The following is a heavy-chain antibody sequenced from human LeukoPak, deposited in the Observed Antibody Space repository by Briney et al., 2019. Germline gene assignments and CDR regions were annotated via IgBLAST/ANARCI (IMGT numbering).Heavy chain of an antibody. CDR1: GAPFSSYA. D-gene: IGHD3-10*01. CDR3: ARAMVRGANWFDP. J-gene: IGHJ5*02. V-gene: IGHV1-69*05. Sequence: SVKLSCKASGAPFSSYAISWGRQAPGQGLEWLGGIIPIFGTANYAQQFQGRVTMTRDTSTSTVYMELSSLRSEDTAVYYCARAMVRGANWFDPWGQGTLVTVSS. CDR2: IIPIFGTA.